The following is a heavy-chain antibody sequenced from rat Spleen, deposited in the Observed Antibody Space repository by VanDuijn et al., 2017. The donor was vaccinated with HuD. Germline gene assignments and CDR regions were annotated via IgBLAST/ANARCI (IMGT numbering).Heavy chain of an antibody. V-gene: IGHV3-3*01. CDR1: GYSITSSYR. D-gene: IGHD1-11*01. CDR3: AREDGGYTD. Sequence: EVQLQESGPGLVKPSQSLSLTCSVTGYSITSSYRWNWIRKFPGNKLEWMGYINSAGSTNYNPSLKSRISITRDTSKNQFFLQVNSVTTEDTATYYCAREDGGYTDWGQGVMVTVSS. CDR2: INSAGST. J-gene: IGHJ2*01.